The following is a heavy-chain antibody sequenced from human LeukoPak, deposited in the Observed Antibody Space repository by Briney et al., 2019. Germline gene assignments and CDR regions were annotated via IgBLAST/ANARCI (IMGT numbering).Heavy chain of an antibody. D-gene: IGHD4-23*01. J-gene: IGHJ4*02. CDR3: ARLSKGGNSALIDY. CDR2: ISTSVGNI. Sequence: GGSLRLSCAASGFTFSDYYMSWIRQAPGKGLECVSHISTSVGNIYYADSVEGRFTISRDNAKNSLYLQLNSLRAEDTAVYYCARLSKGGNSALIDYWGQGTLVTVSS. V-gene: IGHV3-11*01. CDR1: GFTFSDYY.